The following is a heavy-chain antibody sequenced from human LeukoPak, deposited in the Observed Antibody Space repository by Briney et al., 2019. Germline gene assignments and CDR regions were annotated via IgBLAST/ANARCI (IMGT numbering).Heavy chain of an antibody. J-gene: IGHJ4*02. CDR1: GGSISSSSYY. CDR2: IYYSGST. CDR3: ARSSYYDILVDY. D-gene: IGHD3-9*01. V-gene: IGHV4-39*01. Sequence: SETLSLTCTVSGGSISSSSYYWGWIRQPPGKGLEWIGSIYYSGSTYYNPSLKSRVTISVDTSKNQFSLKLSSVTAADTAVYYCARSSYYDILVDYWGQGTLVTVS.